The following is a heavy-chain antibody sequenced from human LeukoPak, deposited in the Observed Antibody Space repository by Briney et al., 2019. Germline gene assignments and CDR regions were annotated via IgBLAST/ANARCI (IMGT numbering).Heavy chain of an antibody. CDR3: ARSKSPDPNYYDSSGSDY. CDR2: ISPSSSRI. CDR1: GFTFSSYS. V-gene: IGHV3-48*04. D-gene: IGHD3-22*01. Sequence: PGGSLRLSCAASGFTFSSYSMNWVRQAPGKGLEWVSYISPSSSRIDYAASVRGRFTISRDNAKSSLYLQMNSLSTDDTAVYYCARSKSPDPNYYDSSGSDYWGQGTLVTVSS. J-gene: IGHJ4*02.